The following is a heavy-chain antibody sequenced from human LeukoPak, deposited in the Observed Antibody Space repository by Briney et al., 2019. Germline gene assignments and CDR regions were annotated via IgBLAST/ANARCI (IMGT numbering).Heavy chain of an antibody. CDR3: AKERRATVTTSIFDY. CDR2: IWYDGSNK. V-gene: IGHV3-33*06. Sequence: PGGSLRLSCAASGFTFSSYGMHWVRQAPGKGLEWVAVIWYDGSNKYYADSVTGRFTISRDSSKNTLYLQMNSLRAEDTAVYYCAKERRATVTTSIFDYWGQGTLVTVSS. CDR1: GFTFSSYG. J-gene: IGHJ4*02. D-gene: IGHD4-17*01.